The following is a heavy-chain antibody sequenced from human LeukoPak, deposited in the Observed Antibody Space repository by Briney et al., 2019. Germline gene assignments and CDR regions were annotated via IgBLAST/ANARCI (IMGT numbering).Heavy chain of an antibody. CDR1: GGSISSYY. V-gene: IGHV4-59*08. CDR3: ARSIIGTRSKFDY. CDR2: VYYSGST. Sequence: SETLSLTCTVSGGSISSYYWSWIRQPPGKGLEWIGYVYYSGSTNYNPSLKSRVTISVDTSKNHFSLKRSSVTAADTAVYSCARSIIGTRSKFDYWGQGTLVTVSS. D-gene: IGHD1/OR15-1a*01. J-gene: IGHJ4*02.